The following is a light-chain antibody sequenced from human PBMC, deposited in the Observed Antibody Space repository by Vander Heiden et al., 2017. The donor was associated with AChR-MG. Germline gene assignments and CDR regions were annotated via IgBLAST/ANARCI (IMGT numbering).Light chain of an antibody. Sequence: EIVMTQSPATLSVSPGERATLSCRASQSVSSNLAWYQQKPVQAPRLLIYGAFTRATGIPARFSGSGYGTEFTLTISSRQSEDFAVYYCQQYKNWPPFTFGHGTKVDIK. CDR2: GAF. CDR1: QSVSSN. J-gene: IGKJ3*01. V-gene: IGKV3-15*01. CDR3: QQYKNWPPFT.